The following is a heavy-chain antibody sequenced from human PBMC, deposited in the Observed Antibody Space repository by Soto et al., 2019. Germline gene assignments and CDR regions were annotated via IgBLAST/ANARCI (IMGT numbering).Heavy chain of an antibody. Sequence: EVQLVESGGGLVKPGGSLRLSCAASGFTFSNAWMSWVRQAPGKGLEWVGRIKSKSDGGTTDYAAPVKGRFTISRDDSKNTLYLQMNSLKNEDTAVYYCTTESELPTFDYWGQGTLVTVSS. D-gene: IGHD1-26*01. CDR3: TTESELPTFDY. J-gene: IGHJ4*02. CDR1: GFTFSNAW. V-gene: IGHV3-15*01. CDR2: IKSKSDGGTT.